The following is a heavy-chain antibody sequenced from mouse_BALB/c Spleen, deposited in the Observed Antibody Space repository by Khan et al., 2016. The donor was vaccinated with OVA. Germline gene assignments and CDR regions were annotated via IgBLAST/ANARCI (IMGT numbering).Heavy chain of an antibody. J-gene: IGHJ3*01. D-gene: IGHD4-1*01. CDR3: ATHLTGSFAY. CDR2: ISSDGDYT. V-gene: IGHV5-6*02. CDR1: GFTFSPYS. Sequence: EVKVEESGGDLVKSGGSLKLSCAASGFTFSPYSMSWVRQTPDKRLEWVATISSDGDYTYYPDSVTGRFNISRANAKNTLYLEMSSLKSDDTAIYYCATHLTGSFAYWGQGTLVTVSA.